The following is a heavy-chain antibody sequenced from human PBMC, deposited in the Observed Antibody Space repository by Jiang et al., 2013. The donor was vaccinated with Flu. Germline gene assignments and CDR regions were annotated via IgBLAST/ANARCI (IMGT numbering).Heavy chain of an antibody. J-gene: IGHJ2*01. Sequence: GSGLVKPSETLSLTCTVSGGSISSYYWSWIRQPPGKGLEWIGYIFYIGSTSNNPSLTSRVTISIDTSRNQFSLKLSSVTAADTAVYYCARHKGLELGNWYFDLWGRGTLVTVSS. CDR1: GGSISSYY. CDR2: IFYIGST. D-gene: IGHD7-27*01. CDR3: ARHKGLELGNWYFDL. V-gene: IGHV4-59*08.